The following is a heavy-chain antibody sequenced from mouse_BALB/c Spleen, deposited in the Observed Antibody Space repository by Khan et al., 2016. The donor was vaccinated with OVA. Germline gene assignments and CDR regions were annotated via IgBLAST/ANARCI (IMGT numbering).Heavy chain of an antibody. V-gene: IGHV1S41*01. CDR1: GYTFTSYW. CDR3: ARSNYYGRGLYAMDY. D-gene: IGHD1-1*01. CDR2: IGPGSGSA. J-gene: IGHJ4*01. Sequence: DLVEPGASVKLSCKASGYTFTSYWINWIKERPGQGLEWIGQIGPGSGSAYYNELFKGKATLTVDTSSSTVYIQITSLSSEDSAVYFVARSNYYGRGLYAMDYWGQGTSVTVSS.